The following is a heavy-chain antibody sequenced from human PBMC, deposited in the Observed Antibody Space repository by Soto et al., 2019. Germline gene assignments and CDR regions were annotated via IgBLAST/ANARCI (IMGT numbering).Heavy chain of an antibody. V-gene: IGHV3-11*01. CDR1: GFTFSVYY. CDR2: ISDSATTM. CDR3: ARDTAFISSGLFNP. D-gene: IGHD3-22*01. Sequence: GGSLRLSCAASGFTFSVYYMSWIRQAPGKGLEWISHISDSATTMYYADSVKGRFTISRDNARKSLFLHMNSLRAEDTAVYYCARDTAFISSGLFNPWGQGTLVTVSS. J-gene: IGHJ5*02.